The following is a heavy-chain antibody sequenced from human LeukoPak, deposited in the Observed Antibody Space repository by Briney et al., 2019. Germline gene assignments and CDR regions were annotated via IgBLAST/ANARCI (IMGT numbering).Heavy chain of an antibody. J-gene: IGHJ4*02. D-gene: IGHD3-9*01. CDR1: GCTFTSYA. CDR2: INAGNGNT. Sequence: GASVKVSCKASGCTFTSYAMHWVRQAPGQRLEWMGWINAGNGNTKYSQKFQGRVTITRDTSASTAYMELSSLRSEDTAVYYCARVDYDILTGYSDVYFDYWGQGTLVTVSS. CDR3: ARVDYDILTGYSDVYFDY. V-gene: IGHV1-3*01.